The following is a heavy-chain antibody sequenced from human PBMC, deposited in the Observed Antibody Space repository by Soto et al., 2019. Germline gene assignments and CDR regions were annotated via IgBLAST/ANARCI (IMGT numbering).Heavy chain of an antibody. CDR1: GFTFSSYG. CDR2: IWYDGSNK. J-gene: IGHJ6*02. CDR3: ARGILVDTGGMDV. Sequence: HPGGSLRVSCAASGFTFSSYGMHWVRQAPGKGLEWVAVIWYDGSNKYYADSVKGRFTISRDNSKNTLYLQMNSLRAEDTAVYYCARGILVDTGGMDVWGQGTTVTVSS. V-gene: IGHV3-33*01. D-gene: IGHD5-18*01.